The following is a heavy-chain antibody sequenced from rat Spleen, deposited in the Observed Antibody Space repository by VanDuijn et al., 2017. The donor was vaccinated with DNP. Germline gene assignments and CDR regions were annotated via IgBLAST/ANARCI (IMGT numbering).Heavy chain of an antibody. CDR2: ITATGGDT. J-gene: IGHJ2*01. D-gene: IGHD5-1*01. CDR3: TGSQTGRGFAY. V-gene: IGHV5-31*01. Sequence: EVQLVESGGGLVQPGRSLKLSCVGSGFTFNNYWMTWIRQAPGKGLEWVTSITATGGDTYYLDSVKGRFTVSRDNVENTLYLQMNSLRSEDTATYYCTGSQTGRGFAYWGQGVTVTVSS. CDR1: GFTFNNYW.